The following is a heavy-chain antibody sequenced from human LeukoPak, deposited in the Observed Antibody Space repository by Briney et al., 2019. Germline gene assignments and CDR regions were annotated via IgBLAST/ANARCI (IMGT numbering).Heavy chain of an antibody. D-gene: IGHD6-19*01. J-gene: IGHJ4*02. CDR3: ARQAVAGRTFDY. CDR1: GGSISSSRHY. V-gene: IGHV4-39*07. CDR2: MYYSGST. Sequence: SETLSLTCTVSGGSISSSRHYWGWIRQPPGKGLEWIGSMYYSGSTYYNPSLKSRVTISVDTSKNQFSLKLSSVTAADTAVYYCARQAVAGRTFDYWGQGTQVTVSS.